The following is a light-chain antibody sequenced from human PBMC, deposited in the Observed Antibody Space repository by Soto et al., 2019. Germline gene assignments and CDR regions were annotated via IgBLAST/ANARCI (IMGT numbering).Light chain of an antibody. CDR1: QSVSSSY. Sequence: EIVLTQSPGTLSLSPGERATLSCRASQSVSSSYLALYQQKPGQAPRLLIYAASSRATGIPDRFSGSGSGTDFTLTISRLEPEDFAVYYCQQYGSSPPVTFCQGTRLEIK. V-gene: IGKV3-20*01. CDR2: AAS. J-gene: IGKJ5*01. CDR3: QQYGSSPPVT.